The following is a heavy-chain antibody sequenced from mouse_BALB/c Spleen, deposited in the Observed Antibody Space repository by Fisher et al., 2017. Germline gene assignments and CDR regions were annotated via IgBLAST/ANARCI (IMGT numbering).Heavy chain of an antibody. CDR3: ARSLTTATSAMDY. D-gene: IGHD1-2*01. V-gene: IGHV5-17*02. J-gene: IGHJ4*01. Sequence: RFTISRDNPKNTLFLQMTSLRSEDTAMYYCARSLTTATSAMDYWGQGTSVTVSS.